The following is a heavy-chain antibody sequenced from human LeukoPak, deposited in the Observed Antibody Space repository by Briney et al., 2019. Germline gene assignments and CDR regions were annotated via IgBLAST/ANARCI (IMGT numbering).Heavy chain of an antibody. CDR1: GFTFSSYG. Sequence: GGSLRLSCAASGFTFSSYGMHWVRQAPGKGLEWVAVIWYDGSNKYYADSVKARFTISRDNSKNTLYLQMNSLRAEDTAVYYCAKDGGEYYDSSGYSFDYWGQGTLVTVSS. CDR3: AKDGGEYYDSSGYSFDY. CDR2: IWYDGSNK. V-gene: IGHV3-30*02. J-gene: IGHJ4*02. D-gene: IGHD3-22*01.